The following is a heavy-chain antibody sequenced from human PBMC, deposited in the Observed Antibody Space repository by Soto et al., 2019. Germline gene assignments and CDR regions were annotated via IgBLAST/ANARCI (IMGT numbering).Heavy chain of an antibody. D-gene: IGHD4-4*01. CDR3: AGTVTVKSYYYYYYMDV. CDR1: GFTVSSNY. Sequence: LSLTCAASGFTVSSNYMSWVRQAPGKGLEWVSVIYSGGSTYYADSVKGRFTISRHNSKNTLYLQMNSLRAEDTAVYYCAGTVTVKSYYYYYYMDVWGKGTTVTVSS. CDR2: IYSGGST. V-gene: IGHV3-53*04. J-gene: IGHJ6*03.